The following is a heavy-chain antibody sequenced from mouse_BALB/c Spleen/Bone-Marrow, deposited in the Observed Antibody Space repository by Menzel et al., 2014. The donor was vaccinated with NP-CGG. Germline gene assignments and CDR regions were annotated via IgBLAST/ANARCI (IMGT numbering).Heavy chain of an antibody. CDR1: GYSFTDYT. CDR2: INTYNGGT. Sequence: VQLQQSGPELVKPGASMKISCKASGYSFTDYTMNWVKQSHGKNLEWIGLINTYNGGTKYNQKFKGKATLTIDKSSSTAYMELPSLTSEDSTVYYCTSHSPFAYWGQGTLVTVSA. V-gene: IGHV1-18*01. J-gene: IGHJ3*01. D-gene: IGHD3-1*01. CDR3: TSHSPFAY.